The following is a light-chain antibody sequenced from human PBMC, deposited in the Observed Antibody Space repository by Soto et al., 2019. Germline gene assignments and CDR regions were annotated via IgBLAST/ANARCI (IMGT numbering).Light chain of an antibody. J-gene: IGKJ5*01. Sequence: DIQMAQSPSSLSASIGDIVTITCRASQNITNNLSWYQQKPGKAPNLLIYHASKLAKGVTSRFSGSGSGTDFSFIITSLQREDLATYYCQQYYGLPPLTFGQGTRLEIK. V-gene: IGKV1-33*01. CDR3: QQYYGLPPLT. CDR1: QNITNN. CDR2: HAS.